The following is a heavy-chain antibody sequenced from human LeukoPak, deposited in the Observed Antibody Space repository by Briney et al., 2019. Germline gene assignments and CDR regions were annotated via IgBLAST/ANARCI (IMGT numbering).Heavy chain of an antibody. CDR3: ARDGDWGFGEFVGAFDI. CDR2: IYSGGST. D-gene: IGHD3-10*01. Sequence: GGSLRLSCAASGFTVSSNYMSWVRQAPGKGLEWVSVIYSGGSTYYVDSVKGRFTISRDNSKNTLYLQMNSLRAEDTAVYYCARDGDWGFGEFVGAFDIWGQGTMVTVSS. V-gene: IGHV3-53*01. CDR1: GFTVSSNY. J-gene: IGHJ3*02.